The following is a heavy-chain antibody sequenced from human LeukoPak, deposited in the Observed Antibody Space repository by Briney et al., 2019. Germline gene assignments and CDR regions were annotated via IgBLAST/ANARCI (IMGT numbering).Heavy chain of an antibody. CDR3: ATLHIVATIDGGRYNWFDP. J-gene: IGHJ5*02. Sequence: ASVKVSCKASGYTFTSYAMHWVRQAPGQRLEWMGWINAGNGNTKYSQKFQGRVTITRDTSASTAYMELSSLRSEDTAVYYCATLHIVATIDGGRYNWFDPWGQGTLVTVSS. V-gene: IGHV1-3*01. D-gene: IGHD5-12*01. CDR1: GYTFTSYA. CDR2: INAGNGNT.